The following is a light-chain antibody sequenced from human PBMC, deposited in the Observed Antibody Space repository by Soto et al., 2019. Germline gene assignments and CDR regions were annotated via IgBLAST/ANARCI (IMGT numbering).Light chain of an antibody. J-gene: IGKJ4*01. V-gene: IGKV3-15*01. CDR1: QSVSSY. Sequence: EIVLTQSPVTLSLSPGERATLSCRASQSVSSYLAWYQQKPGQAPRLLISGASTGATGIPARFSGSGSGTEFTLTISSLQSEDCAIYYCQQYHTWPITFGGGTKVEIK. CDR3: QQYHTWPIT. CDR2: GAS.